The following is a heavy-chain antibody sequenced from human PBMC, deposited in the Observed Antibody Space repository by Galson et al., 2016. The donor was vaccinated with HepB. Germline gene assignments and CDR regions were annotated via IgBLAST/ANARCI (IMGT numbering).Heavy chain of an antibody. CDR1: GFSFTNAW. V-gene: IGHV3-74*01. Sequence: SLRLSCAASGFSFTNAWMFWVRQAPGKGLVWVSRISSDGSKTTYADSVKGRFTISRGNAKNTLSLQMNSLRVEDTAVYYCHVWFGESRYGVDVWGQGTTVTVSS. J-gene: IGHJ6*02. D-gene: IGHD3-10*01. CDR3: HVWFGESRYGVDV. CDR2: ISSDGSKT.